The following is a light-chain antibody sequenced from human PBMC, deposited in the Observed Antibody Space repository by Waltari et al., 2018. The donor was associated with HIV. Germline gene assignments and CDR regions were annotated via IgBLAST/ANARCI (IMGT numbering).Light chain of an antibody. CDR3: QQSDSFPYT. J-gene: IGKJ2*01. V-gene: IGKV1-39*01. Sequence: DIQMTQSPSPLSASVGDTVVISRRASQSITYFLNWYQLKPGKAPALLISGASSLQSGVPSRFVGSGSGTDFTLTIKNLQPGDFATYFCQQSDSFPYTFGPGTKLDI. CDR1: QSITYF. CDR2: GAS.